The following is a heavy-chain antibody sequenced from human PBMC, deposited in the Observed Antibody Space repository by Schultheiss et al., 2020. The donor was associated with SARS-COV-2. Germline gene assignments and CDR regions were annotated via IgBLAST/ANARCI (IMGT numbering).Heavy chain of an antibody. D-gene: IGHD6-13*01. CDR2: ISSSGSTI. CDR1: GFTFSDYY. CDR3: ARDDPKYSSTWKNWFDP. Sequence: GGSLRLSCAASGFTFSDYYMSWIRQAPGKGLEWVSYISSSGSTIYYADSVKGRFTISRDNAKNSLYLQMNSLRDEDTAVYYCARDDPKYSSTWKNWFDPWGQGTLVTVSS. V-gene: IGHV3-11*04. J-gene: IGHJ5*02.